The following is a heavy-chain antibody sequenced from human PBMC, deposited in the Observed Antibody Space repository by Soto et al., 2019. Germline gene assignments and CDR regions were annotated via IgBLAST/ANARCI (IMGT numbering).Heavy chain of an antibody. J-gene: IGHJ3*02. CDR2: VYYSGTT. CDR1: GGSINNYY. Sequence: QVQLQESGPGLLKPSETLSLTCTVSGGSINNYYWSWIRQSPGKGLEWIGYVYYSGTTNYNPTLKSQITILLATSENQFSLKLTSVTAADPAVYSCARHTDDILTGNEALDIWGQGTVVTVSS. D-gene: IGHD3-9*01. V-gene: IGHV4-59*08. CDR3: ARHTDDILTGNEALDI.